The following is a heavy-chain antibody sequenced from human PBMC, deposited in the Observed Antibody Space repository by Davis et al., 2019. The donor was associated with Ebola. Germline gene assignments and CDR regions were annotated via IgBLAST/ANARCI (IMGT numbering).Heavy chain of an antibody. CDR2: IYYSGST. Sequence: SETLSLTCTVSGGSISSYYWSWIRQPPGKGLEWIGYIYYSGSTSYNPSLKSRATISVDTSKNQFSLKLSSVTAADTAVYFCAREYGSAAFDIWGQGTMVTVSS. J-gene: IGHJ3*02. D-gene: IGHD3-10*01. CDR1: GGSISSYY. CDR3: AREYGSAAFDI. V-gene: IGHV4-59*01.